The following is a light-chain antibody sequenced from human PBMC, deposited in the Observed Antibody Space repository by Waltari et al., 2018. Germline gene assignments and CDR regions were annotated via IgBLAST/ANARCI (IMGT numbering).Light chain of an antibody. CDR3: AAWDDSLNGVV. J-gene: IGLJ2*01. CDR2: SNN. V-gene: IGLV1-44*01. CDR1: SSNIGSNT. Sequence: LTQPPSASGTPGQRVTISCSGSSSNIGSNTVNWYQQLPGTAPKLLIYSNNQRPSGVPDRFSGSKSGTSASLAISGLQSEDEADYYCAAWDDSLNGVVFGGGTKLTVL.